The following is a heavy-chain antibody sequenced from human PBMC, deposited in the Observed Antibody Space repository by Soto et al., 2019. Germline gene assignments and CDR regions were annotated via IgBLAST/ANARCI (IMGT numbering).Heavy chain of an antibody. CDR2: ISGSGGST. CDR1: GFTFSSYA. J-gene: IGHJ4*02. Sequence: GGSLRLSCAASGFTFSSYAMSWVRQAPGKGLEWASAISGSGGSTYYADSVKGRFTISRDNSKNTLYLQMNSLRAEDTAVYYCVLWPPYYFDYWGQGTLVTVSS. D-gene: IGHD3-10*01. CDR3: VLWPPYYFDY. V-gene: IGHV3-23*01.